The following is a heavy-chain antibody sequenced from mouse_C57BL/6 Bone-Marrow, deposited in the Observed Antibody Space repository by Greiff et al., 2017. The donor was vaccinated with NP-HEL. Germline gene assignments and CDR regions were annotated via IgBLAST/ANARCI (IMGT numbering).Heavy chain of an antibody. CDR1: GYTFTSYG. D-gene: IGHD1-1*01. Sequence: VKLQESGAELARPGASVKLSCKASGYTFTSYGISWVKQRPGQGLEWIGEIYPRSGNTYYNEKFKGKGTLTADKSSSTAYMELRSLTSEDSAVYFCARSKGITTVVATPFDYWGQGTTLTVSS. CDR2: IYPRSGNT. CDR3: ARSKGITTVVATPFDY. V-gene: IGHV1-81*01. J-gene: IGHJ2*01.